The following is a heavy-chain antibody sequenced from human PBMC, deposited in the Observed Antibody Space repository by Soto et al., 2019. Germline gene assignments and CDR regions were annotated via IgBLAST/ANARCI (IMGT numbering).Heavy chain of an antibody. CDR1: GYTFTGYY. CDR3: ARAYSSGPRPFDI. J-gene: IGHJ3*02. D-gene: IGHD6-19*01. Sequence: ASVKVSCKASGYTFTGYYMHWVRQAPGQGLEWMGWINASNGNTKYAQKVQGRVTITRDTSASTAYMELSSLRSEDTAVYYCARAYSSGPRPFDIWGQGTMVTVSS. V-gene: IGHV1-3*01. CDR2: INASNGNT.